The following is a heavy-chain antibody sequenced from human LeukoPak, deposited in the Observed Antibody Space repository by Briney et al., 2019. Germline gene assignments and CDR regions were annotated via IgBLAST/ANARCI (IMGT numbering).Heavy chain of an antibody. Sequence: GESLKISCKGSGYSFTSYWIGWVRQMPGKGLEWMGIIYPGDSDTRYSPSFQGQVTISADKSISTAYLQWSSLKASDTAMYHCAIAGAPQSDYYGMDVWGQGTTVTVSS. J-gene: IGHJ6*02. V-gene: IGHV5-51*01. CDR3: AIAGAPQSDYYGMDV. CDR2: IYPGDSDT. D-gene: IGHD1-26*01. CDR1: GYSFTSYW.